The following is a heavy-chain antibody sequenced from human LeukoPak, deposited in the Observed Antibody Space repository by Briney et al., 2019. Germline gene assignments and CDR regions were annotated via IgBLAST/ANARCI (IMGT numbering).Heavy chain of an antibody. CDR2: IRQDGSEK. Sequence: GGSLRLSCAASGFTFSSYWMTWVRQTPGKGLEWVANIRQDGSEKYSVDTVKGRFTISRDNAKNSLYLQMNSLRAEDTAVYYCARDIGSPFAFDTWGQGTMVTVSS. J-gene: IGHJ3*02. V-gene: IGHV3-7*01. CDR1: GFTFSSYW. CDR3: ARDIGSPFAFDT. D-gene: IGHD1-26*01.